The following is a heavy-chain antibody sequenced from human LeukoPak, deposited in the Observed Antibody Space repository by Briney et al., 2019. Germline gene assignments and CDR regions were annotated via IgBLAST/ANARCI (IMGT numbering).Heavy chain of an antibody. Sequence: ASVKVSCKASGYTFTSYGISWARQAPGQGLEWMGWISAYNGNTNYAQKLQGRVTMTTDTSTSTAYMELRSLRSDDTAVYYCARDAVRTMVRGAIGGYWGQGTLVTVSS. CDR2: ISAYNGNT. V-gene: IGHV1-18*01. CDR1: GYTFTSYG. D-gene: IGHD3-10*01. J-gene: IGHJ4*02. CDR3: ARDAVRTMVRGAIGGY.